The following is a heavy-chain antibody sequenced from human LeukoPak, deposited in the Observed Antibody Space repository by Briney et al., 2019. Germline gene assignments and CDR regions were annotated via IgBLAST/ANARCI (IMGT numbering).Heavy chain of an antibody. Sequence: ASVKVSCKASGYTFTSYDINWVRQATGQGLEWMGWMKPNSGTTGYAQKFQGRVTMTRNTSISTADMELSSLRSEDTAVYYCARAPSRIAVAGTEKSYYFDYWGQGTLVTVSS. V-gene: IGHV1-8*01. J-gene: IGHJ4*02. CDR3: ARAPSRIAVAGTEKSYYFDY. D-gene: IGHD6-19*01. CDR1: GYTFTSYD. CDR2: MKPNSGTT.